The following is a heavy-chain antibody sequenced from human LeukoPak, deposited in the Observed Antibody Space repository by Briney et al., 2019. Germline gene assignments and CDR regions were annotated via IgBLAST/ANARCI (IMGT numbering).Heavy chain of an antibody. CDR1: GFTVSSNY. J-gene: IGHJ4*02. D-gene: IGHD5-18*01. CDR2: IYSGGST. V-gene: IGHV3-53*01. CDR3: ARANYGYPNPFDY. Sequence: GGSLRLSCAASGFTVSSNYMSWVRQAPGKGLEWVSVIYSGGSTYYADSVKGRFTISRDNSKNTLYLQMNSLRAEDTAVYYCARANYGYPNPFDYWGQGTLVTVSS.